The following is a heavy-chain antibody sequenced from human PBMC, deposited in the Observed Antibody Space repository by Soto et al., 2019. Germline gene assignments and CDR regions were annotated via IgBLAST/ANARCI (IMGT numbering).Heavy chain of an antibody. Sequence: PVGSLRLSCAASGFTFSSYWMHWVRQAPGKGLVWVSRINSDGSSTSYADSVKGRFTISRDNAKNTLYLQMNSLRAEDTAVYYCAGDQLPPGRAAYYYYGMDVWGQGTTVTVSS. D-gene: IGHD2-2*01. V-gene: IGHV3-74*01. CDR2: INSDGSST. CDR1: GFTFSSYW. CDR3: AGDQLPPGRAAYYYYGMDV. J-gene: IGHJ6*02.